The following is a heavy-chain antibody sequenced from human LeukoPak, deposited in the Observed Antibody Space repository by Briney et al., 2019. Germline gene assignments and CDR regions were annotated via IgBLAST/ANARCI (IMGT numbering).Heavy chain of an antibody. J-gene: IGHJ6*02. Sequence: SETLSLTCTVSGGSISSYYWSWIRQPPGKGLEWIGYTYYSGSTNYNPSLKSRVTISVDTSKNQFSLKLSSVTAADTAVYYCARNTYSSSWTQYYYYYCGMDVWGQGTTVTVSS. CDR1: GGSISSYY. V-gene: IGHV4-59*01. CDR3: ARNTYSSSWTQYYYYYCGMDV. D-gene: IGHD6-13*01. CDR2: TYYSGST.